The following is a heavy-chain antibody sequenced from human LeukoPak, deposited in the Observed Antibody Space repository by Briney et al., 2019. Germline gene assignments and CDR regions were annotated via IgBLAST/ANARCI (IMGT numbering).Heavy chain of an antibody. V-gene: IGHV3-21*01. Sequence: KAGGSLRLSCAASGFTFSSYGMHWVRQAPGKGLEWVSSISSSSYIYYADSVKGRFTISRDNAKNSLYLQMNSLRAEDTAVYYCAGSSGYRSPYYYYYMDVWGKGTTVTVSS. D-gene: IGHD3-22*01. CDR3: AGSSGYRSPYYYYYMDV. J-gene: IGHJ6*03. CDR2: ISSSSYI. CDR1: GFTFSSYG.